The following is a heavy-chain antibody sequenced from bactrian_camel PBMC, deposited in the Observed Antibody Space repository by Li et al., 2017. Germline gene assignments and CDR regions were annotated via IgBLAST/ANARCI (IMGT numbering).Heavy chain of an antibody. CDR3: AADRCTYWPNYNRL. CDR2: INSGGGST. V-gene: IGHV3S31*01. D-gene: IGHD2*01. Sequence: DVQLVESGGGLVQPGGSLRLSCAASGFTFSSYAMSWVRQAPGKGLEWISAINSGGGSTYYADSVKGRFTISHDVAKNILYLDMKNLKPDDTAMYYCAADRCTYWPNYNRLWGQGTQVTVS. J-gene: IGHJ4*01. CDR1: GFTFSSYA.